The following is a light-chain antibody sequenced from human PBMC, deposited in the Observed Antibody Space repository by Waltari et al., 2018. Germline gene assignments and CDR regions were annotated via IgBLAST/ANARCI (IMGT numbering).Light chain of an antibody. Sequence: QSAPTQPASVSGSPGQSITISCTGIDSDLVSYNYVSWYRPTPGKAPEVIIYDFTSRPPGVSSRFSGSKSGNTASLTISGLQAEDEGHYYCTSYTTTRLTFGGGTKLTV. CDR1: DSDLVSYNY. CDR3: TSYTTTRLT. CDR2: DFT. V-gene: IGLV2-14*01. J-gene: IGLJ2*01.